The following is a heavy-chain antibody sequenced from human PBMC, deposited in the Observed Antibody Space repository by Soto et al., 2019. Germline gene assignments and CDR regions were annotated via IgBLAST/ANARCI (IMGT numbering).Heavy chain of an antibody. J-gene: IGHJ4*02. CDR3: AKKGGSYYTPFDY. V-gene: IGHV3-23*01. D-gene: IGHD1-26*01. Sequence: EVQLLESGGGLVQPGGSLRLSCAASEFTFSSYGMSWVRQAPGKGLEWVSAISGSGGSTYYADSVRGRFTISRDNSKNTLYLQMNSLRAEDTAVYYCAKKGGSYYTPFDYWGQGTLVTVSS. CDR1: EFTFSSYG. CDR2: ISGSGGST.